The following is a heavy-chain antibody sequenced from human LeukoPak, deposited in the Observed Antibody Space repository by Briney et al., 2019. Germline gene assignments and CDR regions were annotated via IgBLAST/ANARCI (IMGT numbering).Heavy chain of an antibody. Sequence: GGSLRLSCAASGFTVSSNYMSWVRQAPGKGLEWVSVIYSGGSTYYADSVKGRFTISRDNSKNTLYLQMNSPRAEDTAVYYCARDLQRYYYYSMDVWGQGTTVTVSS. V-gene: IGHV3-66*01. CDR1: GFTVSSNY. CDR2: IYSGGST. J-gene: IGHJ6*02. CDR3: ARDLQRYYYYSMDV.